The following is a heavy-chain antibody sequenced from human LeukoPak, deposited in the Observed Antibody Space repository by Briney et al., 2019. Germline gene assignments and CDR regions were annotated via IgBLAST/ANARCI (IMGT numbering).Heavy chain of an antibody. D-gene: IGHD2-2*01. J-gene: IGHJ4*02. V-gene: IGHV4-4*02. CDR2: IYHSGST. CDR3: ARGGTAALDY. CDR1: SDSISNNNW. Sequence: SGTLSLTCAVSSDSISNNNWLSWVRPPPGKGLEWIGEIYHSGSTNYNPSLKSRVTISVDNSKNQFSLKLTSVTAADTAVYYCARGGTAALDYWGQGTLVTVSS.